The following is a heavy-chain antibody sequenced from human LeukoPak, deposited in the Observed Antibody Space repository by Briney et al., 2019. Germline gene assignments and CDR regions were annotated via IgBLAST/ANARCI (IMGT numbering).Heavy chain of an antibody. CDR2: ISGSGGST. D-gene: IGHD6-13*01. Sequence: PGGSLRLSCAASGFTFSSYAMSWVRQAPGKGLEWVSAISGSGGSTYYADSVKGRFTISRDNSKNTLYLPMNSLRAEDAAVYYCAKDRGAAAGSLPPDDYWGQGTLVTVSS. J-gene: IGHJ4*02. CDR3: AKDRGAAAGSLPPDDY. V-gene: IGHV3-23*01. CDR1: GFTFSSYA.